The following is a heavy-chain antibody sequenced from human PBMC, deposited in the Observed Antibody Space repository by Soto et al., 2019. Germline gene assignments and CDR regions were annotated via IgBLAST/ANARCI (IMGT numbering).Heavy chain of an antibody. CDR1: GGTFSSYA. J-gene: IGHJ5*02. CDR3: AREGPSRYCTNGVCSTHPYNWFDP. D-gene: IGHD2-8*01. V-gene: IGHV1-69*13. CDR2: IIPIFGTA. Sequence: PGASVKVSCKASGGTFSSYAISWVRQAPGQGLEWMGGIIPIFGTANYAQKFQGRVTITADESTSTAYMELSSLRSEDTAVYYCAREGPSRYCTNGVCSTHPYNWFDPWGQGTLVTVSS.